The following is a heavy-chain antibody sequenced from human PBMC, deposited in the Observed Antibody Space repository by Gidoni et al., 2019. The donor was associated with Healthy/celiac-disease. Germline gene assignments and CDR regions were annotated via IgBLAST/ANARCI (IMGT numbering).Heavy chain of an antibody. CDR3: AKDEYSYGTPFDY. Sequence: EVQLLESGGGLVQPGGSLRLSCAASGFTFRSYAMSWVRQAPGKGLEWVSAISGSGGSTYYADSVKGRFTISRDNSKNTLYLQMNSLRAEDTAVYYCAKDEYSYGTPFDYWGQGTLVTVSS. V-gene: IGHV3-23*01. CDR2: ISGSGGST. J-gene: IGHJ4*02. D-gene: IGHD5-18*01. CDR1: GFTFRSYA.